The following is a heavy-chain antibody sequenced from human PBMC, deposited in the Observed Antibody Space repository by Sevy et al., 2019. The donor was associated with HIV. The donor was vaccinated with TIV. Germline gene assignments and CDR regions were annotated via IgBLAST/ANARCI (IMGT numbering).Heavy chain of an antibody. J-gene: IGHJ5*01. D-gene: IGHD3-22*01. CDR3: AREGREADLDYYESSDSPAGFEF. Sequence: SETLSLTCTVSGGSISSSSYYWGWIRQPPGKGLEWIGSIYYSGSTYYNPSLKSRVTISVDTSKNQFSLKLSSVTAADTAVYYCAREGREADLDYYESSDSPAGFEFWGQGTLVTVSS. CDR2: IYYSGST. CDR1: GGSISSSSYY. V-gene: IGHV4-39*07.